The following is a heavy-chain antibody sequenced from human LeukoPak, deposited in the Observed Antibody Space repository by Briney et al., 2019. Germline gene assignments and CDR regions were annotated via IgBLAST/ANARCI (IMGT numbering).Heavy chain of an antibody. D-gene: IGHD6-19*01. CDR3: AKDVSIAVAGTLDY. CDR1: GFTFSSYA. Sequence: GGSLRLSCAASGFTFSSYAMSWVRQAPGKGLEWVSAISGSGGSTYYADSAKGRFTISRDNSKNTLYLQMNSLRAEDTAVYYCAKDVSIAVAGTLDYWGQGTLVTVSS. V-gene: IGHV3-23*01. CDR2: ISGSGGST. J-gene: IGHJ4*02.